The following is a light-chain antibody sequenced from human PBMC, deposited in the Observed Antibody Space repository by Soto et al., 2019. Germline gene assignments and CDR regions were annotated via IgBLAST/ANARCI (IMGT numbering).Light chain of an antibody. Sequence: DIQMTQSPSSLSASVGDRVTITCRASQGISNYLAWYQQKPGKVPKLLIYAASTSQSGVPSRFSGSGSGTDFTLTIRSLQPEDVATYYCQKYNSAPWTFGQGTKVEIK. J-gene: IGKJ1*01. V-gene: IGKV1-27*01. CDR3: QKYNSAPWT. CDR2: AAS. CDR1: QGISNY.